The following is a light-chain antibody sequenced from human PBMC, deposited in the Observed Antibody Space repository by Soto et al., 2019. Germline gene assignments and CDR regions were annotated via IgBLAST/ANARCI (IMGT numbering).Light chain of an antibody. Sequence: QSVLTQPASVSGSPGQSITISCTGTSSDVGGYDYVSWYQQHPGKAPKLMISDVSDRPSGVSSRFSGSKSGNTASLTISGLQAEDEADYYGISDTSSNTPYVFGTGTEVTVL. J-gene: IGLJ1*01. CDR1: SSDVGGYDY. CDR3: ISDTSSNTPYV. CDR2: DVS. V-gene: IGLV2-14*01.